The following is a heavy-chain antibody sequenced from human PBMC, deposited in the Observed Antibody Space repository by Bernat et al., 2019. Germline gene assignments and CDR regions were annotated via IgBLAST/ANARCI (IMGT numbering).Heavy chain of an antibody. CDR3: ARGAGTGSSPWAPEAWYFDL. D-gene: IGHD6-6*01. CDR2: ISSSGSTI. CDR1: GFTFSDYY. V-gene: IGHV3-11*01. J-gene: IGHJ2*01. Sequence: QVQLVESGGGLVKPGGSLRLSCAASGFTFSDYYMSWIRQAPGKGLEWVSYISSSGSTIYYADSVKGRFTISRDNAKNSLYLQMNSLRAEDTAVYYCARGAGTGSSPWAPEAWYFDLWGRGTLVTVSS.